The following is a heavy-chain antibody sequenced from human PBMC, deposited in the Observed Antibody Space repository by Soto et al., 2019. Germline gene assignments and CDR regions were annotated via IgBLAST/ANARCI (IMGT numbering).Heavy chain of an antibody. D-gene: IGHD3-10*01. CDR3: TWGLCGESEAGGCFEH. Sequence: EVQLVESGGGLVQPGGSLRLSCATSGFTFRDHYLDWVRHVPGKGLEWLGRSRNKANSYSTEYAASLKGRFSISRDDSKSAVCLQMHSLGPEDTAVYYCTWGLCGESEAGGCFEHWGRGTRVTVSS. J-gene: IGHJ4*02. CDR1: GFTFRDHY. CDR2: SRNKANSYST. V-gene: IGHV3-72*01.